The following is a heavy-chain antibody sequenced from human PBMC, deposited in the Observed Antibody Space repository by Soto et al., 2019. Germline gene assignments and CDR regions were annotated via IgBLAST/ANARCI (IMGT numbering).Heavy chain of an antibody. V-gene: IGHV3-21*04. Sequence: PGGSLRLSCAASGFTFSTYIMNWVRQAPGKGLEWVSSISSSGTYIYYTDSVKGRFTISRDNAKNTLYLQMNSLRAEDTAVYYCAKDTRGYYRPFDYWGQGTLVTVSS. CDR1: GFTFSTYI. J-gene: IGHJ4*02. CDR2: ISSSGTYI. D-gene: IGHD3-3*01. CDR3: AKDTRGYYRPFDY.